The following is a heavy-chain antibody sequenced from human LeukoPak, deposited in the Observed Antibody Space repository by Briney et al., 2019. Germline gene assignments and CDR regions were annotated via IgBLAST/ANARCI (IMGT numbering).Heavy chain of an antibody. CDR1: GYSFTTYW. CDR2: IYPGDSET. Sequence: GESLQISCQGSGYSFTTYWIAWLRLIPGKGLEWMGIIYPGDSETRYSTSFQGQVTISADKSISTAYLQWSSLKASDTAIYYCARQQYSAFDIWGQGTMVTVSS. CDR3: ARQQYSAFDI. J-gene: IGHJ3*02. V-gene: IGHV5-51*01. D-gene: IGHD2-15*01.